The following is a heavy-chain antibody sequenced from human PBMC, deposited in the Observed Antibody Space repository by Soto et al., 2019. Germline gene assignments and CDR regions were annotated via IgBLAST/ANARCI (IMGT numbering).Heavy chain of an antibody. V-gene: IGHV4-61*01. Sequence: SETLSLTCTVSGGSDNSETYYWSWIRQPPGRGLEWIGYIYYTGSTNYNPSLKSRVTMSIDTSRNQFSLKLTSVTAADTAVYYCAREFSNSPEAFDSWGQGSLVTVSS. J-gene: IGHJ4*02. CDR1: GGSDNSETYY. CDR3: AREFSNSPEAFDS. D-gene: IGHD6-6*01. CDR2: IYYTGST.